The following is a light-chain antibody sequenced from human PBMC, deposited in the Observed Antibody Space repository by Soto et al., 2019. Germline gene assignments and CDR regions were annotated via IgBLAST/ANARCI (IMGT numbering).Light chain of an antibody. J-gene: IGKJ4*01. V-gene: IGKV3-11*01. CDR3: QHRGNWPPLT. CDR2: DTS. Sequence: EIVLTQSPATLSLSPGERATLSCRASQAVSNSLACYRQKPGQAPRHLIYDTSKRATGIPARLSGSGSGTDFTLSISSLEPEDFAVYFCQHRGNWPPLTFGGGTKVEMK. CDR1: QAVSNS.